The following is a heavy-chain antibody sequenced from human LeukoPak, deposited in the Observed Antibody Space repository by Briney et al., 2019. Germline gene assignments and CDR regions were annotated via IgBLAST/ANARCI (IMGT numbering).Heavy chain of an antibody. J-gene: IGHJ6*03. Sequence: GGSLRLSCAGSGFTFSRHGMNWVRQAPGKGLEWVSGISPSGDITYYADSVKGRFSISRDNSKNTVYLQMNSLRAEDTALYYCARGGITIFGVVIHMDVWGKGTTVTVSS. D-gene: IGHD3-3*01. CDR2: ISPSGDIT. CDR3: ARGGITIFGVVIHMDV. V-gene: IGHV3-23*01. CDR1: GFTFSRHG.